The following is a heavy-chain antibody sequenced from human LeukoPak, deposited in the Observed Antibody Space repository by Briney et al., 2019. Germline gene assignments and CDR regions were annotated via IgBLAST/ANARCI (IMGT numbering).Heavy chain of an antibody. CDR3: ARGRGGYYYGSGSYSAYFDY. J-gene: IGHJ4*02. V-gene: IGHV4-34*01. D-gene: IGHD3-10*01. CDR1: GGSFSGYY. CDR2: INHSGST. Sequence: KPSETLSLTCAVYGGSFSGYYWSWILQPPGKGLEWIGEINHSGSTTYNPSLKSRVTISVDTSKNQFSLKLSSVTAADTAVYYCARGRGGYYYGSGSYSAYFDYWGQGTLVTVSS.